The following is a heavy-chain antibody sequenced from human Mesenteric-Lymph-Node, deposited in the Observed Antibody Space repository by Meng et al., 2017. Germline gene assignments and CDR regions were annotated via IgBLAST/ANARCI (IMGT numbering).Heavy chain of an antibody. Sequence: GESLKISCEVFGFTFSNYWMSWVRQAPGQGLEGVAIINEDGSEKYYLDSVKGRFTISRDNAKSSLDLQMTSLRAEDTAVYYCTRDRAWGRTDYWGQGTLVTVSS. CDR1: GFTFSNYW. D-gene: IGHD7-27*01. CDR2: INEDGSEK. CDR3: TRDRAWGRTDY. J-gene: IGHJ4*02. V-gene: IGHV3-7*01.